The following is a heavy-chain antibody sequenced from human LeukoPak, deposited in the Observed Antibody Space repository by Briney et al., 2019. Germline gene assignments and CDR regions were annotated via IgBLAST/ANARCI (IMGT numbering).Heavy chain of an antibody. Sequence: GGSLRLSCAASGFTFSNAWMSWVRQAPGKGLEWVGRIKSKTDGGTTDYAAPVKGRFTISRDDSKNTLYLQMNSLKTEDTAVYYCTTLFFITIFGVVNWVDVWGKGTTVTVSS. V-gene: IGHV3-15*01. CDR2: IKSKTDGGTT. D-gene: IGHD3-3*01. CDR3: TTLFFITIFGVVNWVDV. J-gene: IGHJ6*04. CDR1: GFTFSNAW.